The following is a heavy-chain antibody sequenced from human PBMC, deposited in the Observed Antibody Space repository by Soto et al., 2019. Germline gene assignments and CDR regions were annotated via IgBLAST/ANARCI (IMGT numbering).Heavy chain of an antibody. CDR1: GHIFTNYW. CDR3: ATMSFDSDNSTAYYNVLPYFALDA. D-gene: IGHD3-9*01. J-gene: IGHJ6*02. CDR2: IYPHDSET. Sequence: EVQLVQSGAEVKKPGESLKISCRGFGHIFTNYWIGWVRQMPGKGLEGMGGIYPHDSETRYSPSFQGQVTISSDKSITTAYLQWRSLRDSDTAMYYCATMSFDSDNSTAYYNVLPYFALDAWGQGTTVTVSS. V-gene: IGHV5-51*03.